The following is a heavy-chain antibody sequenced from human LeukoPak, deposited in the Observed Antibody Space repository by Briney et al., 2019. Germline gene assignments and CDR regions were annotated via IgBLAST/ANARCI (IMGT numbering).Heavy chain of an antibody. Sequence: PSEPLSLTCAVYGGSFSGYYWSWIRQPPGKGLEWIGEINHSGSTNYNPSLKSRVTISVDTSKNQFSLKLSSVTAADTAVYYCARDRRTAAAGFDYWGQGTLVTVSS. CDR3: ARDRRTAAAGFDY. CDR1: GGSFSGYY. CDR2: INHSGST. D-gene: IGHD6-13*01. J-gene: IGHJ4*01. V-gene: IGHV4-34*01.